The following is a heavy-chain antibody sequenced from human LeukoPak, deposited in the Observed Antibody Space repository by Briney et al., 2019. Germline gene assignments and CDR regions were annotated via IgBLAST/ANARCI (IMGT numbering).Heavy chain of an antibody. J-gene: IGHJ4*02. CDR2: IYTSGRT. Sequence: SSQTLSLTCTVSGGPITSGSYFWSWIRQPAGKTLEWIGHIYTSGRTNYSPSLKSRVTISMDTSENQFSLTLSSVTAADTAVYYCARGEVGEFDHWGQGTLVTVSS. D-gene: IGHD1-26*01. CDR1: GGPITSGSYF. V-gene: IGHV4-61*09. CDR3: ARGEVGEFDH.